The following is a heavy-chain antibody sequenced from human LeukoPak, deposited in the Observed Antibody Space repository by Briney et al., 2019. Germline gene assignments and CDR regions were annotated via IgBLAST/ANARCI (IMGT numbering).Heavy chain of an antibody. CDR1: GFTFNNAL. V-gene: IGHV3-15*01. J-gene: IGHJ4*02. CDR3: TTGPDF. CDR2: IKSKTDGGTT. Sequence: GGSLRLSCAASGFTFNNALMTWVRQAPGKGLEWVGWIKSKTDGGTTDHAAPVKGRFTISRDDSKNTLYLQMNSLKTEDTAMYYCTTGPDFWGQGTLVTVSS.